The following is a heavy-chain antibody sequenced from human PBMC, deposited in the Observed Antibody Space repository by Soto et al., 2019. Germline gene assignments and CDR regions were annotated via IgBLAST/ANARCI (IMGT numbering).Heavy chain of an antibody. CDR2: ISYDGSNK. CDR3: AKMARAASAFDI. Sequence: GGSLRLSCAASGFTFSSYGMHWVRQAPGKGLEWVAVISYDGSNKYYADSVKGRFTISRDNSKNTLYLQMNSLRAEDTAVYYCAKMARAASAFDIWGQGTMVTVSS. J-gene: IGHJ3*02. CDR1: GFTFSSYG. D-gene: IGHD2-15*01. V-gene: IGHV3-30*18.